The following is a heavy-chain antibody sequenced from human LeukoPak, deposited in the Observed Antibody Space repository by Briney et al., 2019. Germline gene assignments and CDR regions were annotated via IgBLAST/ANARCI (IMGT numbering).Heavy chain of an antibody. J-gene: IGHJ6*03. V-gene: IGHV4-59*01. CDR2: IYYSGST. Sequence: PSETLSLTCTVSGGSISTYYWTWIRRPPGKGLEWIGYIYYSGSTNYNPSLKSRVTISVDTSKNQFSLKLSSVTAAGTAVYYCARETVVPAALTYYYYYYMDVWGKGTTVTVSS. CDR3: ARETVVPAALTYYYYYYMDV. CDR1: GGSISTYY. D-gene: IGHD2-2*01.